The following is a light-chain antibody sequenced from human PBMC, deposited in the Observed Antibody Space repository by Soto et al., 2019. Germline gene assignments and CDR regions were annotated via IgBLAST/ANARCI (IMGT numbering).Light chain of an antibody. J-gene: IGLJ3*02. Sequence: QSALTQPPSASGSPGPSVTISCTGTSSDVGAYNYVSWYQQHAGKAPKLVIYEVTKRPSGVPDRFSGSKSANTASLTVSGLQAEDEADYYCSSFASSNTWVFGGGTQLTVL. V-gene: IGLV2-8*01. CDR2: EVT. CDR3: SSFASSNTWV. CDR1: SSDVGAYNY.